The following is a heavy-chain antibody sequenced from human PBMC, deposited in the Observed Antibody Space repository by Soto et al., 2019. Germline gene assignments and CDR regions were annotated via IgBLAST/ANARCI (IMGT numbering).Heavy chain of an antibody. CDR3: ARDNYYDSSGRGYYFDY. CDR2: IYYSGST. V-gene: IGHV4-31*03. CDR1: GGSISSGGYY. D-gene: IGHD3-22*01. Sequence: ASETLSLTCTVSGGSISSGGYYWSWIRQHPGKGLEWIGYIYYSGSTYYNPSLKSRVTISVDTSKNQFSLKLSSVTAADTAVYYCARDNYYDSSGRGYYFDYWGQGTLVTVSS. J-gene: IGHJ4*02.